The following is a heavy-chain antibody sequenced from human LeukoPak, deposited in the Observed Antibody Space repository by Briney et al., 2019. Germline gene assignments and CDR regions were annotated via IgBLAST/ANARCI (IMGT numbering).Heavy chain of an antibody. Sequence: ASVKVSCKASGYTFTGYYMEWVRQAPGQGLEWMGWINPNSGGTYYAQKFQGRVAMTTDTSITTAYMELISLRSDDTAVYYCARALYLITSTYYFDYWGQGTLVTVSS. D-gene: IGHD2-2*02. V-gene: IGHV1-2*02. CDR2: INPNSGGT. CDR1: GYTFTGYY. CDR3: ARALYLITSTYYFDY. J-gene: IGHJ4*02.